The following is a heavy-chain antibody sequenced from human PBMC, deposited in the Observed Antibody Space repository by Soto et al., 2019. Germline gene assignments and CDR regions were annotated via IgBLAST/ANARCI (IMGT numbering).Heavy chain of an antibody. CDR2: ISGTGGNT. Sequence: GWSLRLSCAASGLIVSNYAMSWVRQAPGKGLEWVSLISGTGGNTYYADSVKGRFTISRDNSNNTLYLQMNSLRADDTAVYFCAKGRGASSWYNYWGQGTLVTVSS. CDR1: GLIVSNYA. J-gene: IGHJ4*02. V-gene: IGHV3-23*01. CDR3: AKGRGASSWYNY. D-gene: IGHD6-13*01.